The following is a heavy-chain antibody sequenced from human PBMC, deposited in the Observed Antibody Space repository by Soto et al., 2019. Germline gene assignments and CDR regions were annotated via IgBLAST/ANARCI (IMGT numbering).Heavy chain of an antibody. CDR1: GGTFSSYA. CDR3: ARCPIKYSSSLGWFDP. V-gene: IGHV1-69*13. J-gene: IGHJ5*02. D-gene: IGHD6-6*01. CDR2: IIPIFGTA. Sequence: ASVKVSCKASGGTFSSYAISWVRQAPGQGLEWMGGIIPIFGTANYAQKFQGRVTITADESTSTAYMELSSLRSEDTAGYYCARCPIKYSSSLGWFDPWGQGTLVTSPQ.